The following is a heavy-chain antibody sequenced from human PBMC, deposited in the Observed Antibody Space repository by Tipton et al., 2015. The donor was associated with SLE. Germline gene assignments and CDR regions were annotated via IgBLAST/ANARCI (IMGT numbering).Heavy chain of an antibody. CDR3: ARDTRNDDYVRWYFDV. CDR2: INHTGST. D-gene: IGHD3-16*01. CDR1: GGSFSGYY. V-gene: IGHV4-34*01. Sequence: TLSLTCAVYGGSFSGYYWSWIRQPPGKGLEWIGEINHTGSTNYNPSLKSRVTISVDTSKNQFSLNLTSVTAADTAVYYCARDTRNDDYVRWYFDVWGRGTLVTVSS. J-gene: IGHJ2*01.